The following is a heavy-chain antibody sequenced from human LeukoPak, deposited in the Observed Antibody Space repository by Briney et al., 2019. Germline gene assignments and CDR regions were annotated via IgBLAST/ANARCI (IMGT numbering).Heavy chain of an antibody. Sequence: PGGTLRLSCAASGFPFSSRGMSWVRQALGKGLEWVSGIIGGGGSTYYADSVKGRFTISGDNSRNTLFLQMNSLRAEDTAVYYCAHGAMYQLDYWGQGTLVTVSS. CDR3: AHGAMYQLDY. CDR2: IIGGGGST. CDR1: GFPFSSRG. V-gene: IGHV3-23*01. D-gene: IGHD2-2*01. J-gene: IGHJ4*02.